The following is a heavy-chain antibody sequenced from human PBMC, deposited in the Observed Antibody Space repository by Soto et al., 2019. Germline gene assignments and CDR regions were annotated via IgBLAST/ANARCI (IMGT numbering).Heavy chain of an antibody. CDR3: AILGYSDSYGFDH. J-gene: IGHJ4*02. D-gene: IGHD3-22*01. CDR2: ISYDGINK. V-gene: IGHV3-30-3*01. CDR1: GFTLSSYA. Sequence: QVQLVESGGGVVQPGRSLRLSCAASGFTLSSYAIHWVRQAPGKGLEWVAVISYDGINKYYADSVTGRFTISRDNSKNTLYLQMNSLRAEDTAVYYCAILGYSDSYGFDHWGQGTLVTVSS.